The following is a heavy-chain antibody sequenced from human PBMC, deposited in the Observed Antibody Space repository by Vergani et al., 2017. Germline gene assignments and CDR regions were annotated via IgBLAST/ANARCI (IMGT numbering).Heavy chain of an antibody. J-gene: IGHJ4*02. V-gene: IGHV1-69*13. D-gene: IGHD3-16*02. Sequence: QVQLVQSGAEVKKPGSSVKVSCKASGGTFSSFAISWVRQAPGQGLEWMGRIIPIFGTANYAQKFQGRVTITADESTSTAYMELSSLRSEDTAVYYCARDRGYDYVWGSYRFDYWGQGTLVTVSS. CDR3: ARDRGYDYVWGSYRFDY. CDR1: GGTFSSFA. CDR2: IIPIFGTA.